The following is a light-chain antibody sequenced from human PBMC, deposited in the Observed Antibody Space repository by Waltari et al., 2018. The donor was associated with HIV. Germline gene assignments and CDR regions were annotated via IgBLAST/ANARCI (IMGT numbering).Light chain of an antibody. CDR3: QQYNNWPPEFT. V-gene: IGKV3-15*01. CDR2: GAS. Sequence: EIVMTKSPAALSVSPGERVTLSCRASQNVGSNLAWYQQKPGQAPMLLIYGASTRATGVPARFSGGGSGTDFTLTISSLQSEDFVLYYCQQYNNWPPEFTFGGGTKVEIK. J-gene: IGKJ4*01. CDR1: QNVGSN.